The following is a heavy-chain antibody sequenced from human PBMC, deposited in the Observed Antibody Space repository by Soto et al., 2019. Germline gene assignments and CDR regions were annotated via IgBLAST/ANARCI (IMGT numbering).Heavy chain of an antibody. CDR1: GFTFSSYG. CDR3: AQDRAAKRPRDAFDI. D-gene: IGHD3-10*01. V-gene: IGHV3-30*18. CDR2: ISYDGSNK. J-gene: IGHJ3*02. Sequence: QVQLVESGGGVVKHGRSLRLSCAASGFTFSSYGMHWVRQAPGKGLEWVAVISYDGSNKYYADSVKGRFTISRDHSKNALYLQMNSLRAEDTAVYYCAQDRAAKRPRDAFDIWGQGTMFTFSS.